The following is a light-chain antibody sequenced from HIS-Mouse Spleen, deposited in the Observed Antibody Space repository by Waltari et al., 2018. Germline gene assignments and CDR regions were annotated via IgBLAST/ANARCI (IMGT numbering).Light chain of an antibody. J-gene: IGKJ2*01. CDR2: DAS. V-gene: IGKV1-33*01. CDR3: QQYDNLPLYT. Sequence: DIQMTQSPSSLSASVGDRVTITCQASQEISNYLNWYQQKSGKAPKLLIYDASNLETGVPSRFSGSGSGTDFTFTISSLQPEDIATYYCQQYDNLPLYTFGQGTKLEIK. CDR1: QEISNY.